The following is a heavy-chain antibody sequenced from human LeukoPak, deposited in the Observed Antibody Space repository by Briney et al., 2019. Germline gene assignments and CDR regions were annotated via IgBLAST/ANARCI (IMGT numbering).Heavy chain of an antibody. Sequence: PSETLSLTCAVYGGSFSGYYWSWIRQPPGKGLEWIGEINHSGSTNYNTSLKRRVNISVDRSKNKFSLKLSSVTAADTAVYYCARVPRGVAVAGTRKYYFDYWGQGTLVTVSS. J-gene: IGHJ4*02. CDR2: INHSGST. CDR3: ARVPRGVAVAGTRKYYFDY. CDR1: GGSFSGYY. D-gene: IGHD6-19*01. V-gene: IGHV4-34*01.